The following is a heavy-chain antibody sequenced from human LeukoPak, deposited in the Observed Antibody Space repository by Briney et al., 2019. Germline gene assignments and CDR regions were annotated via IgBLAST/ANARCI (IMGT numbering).Heavy chain of an antibody. CDR3: AKDRGSSWLNWFDP. CDR1: GFTFSSYA. D-gene: IGHD6-13*01. CDR2: ISGSGGST. Sequence: GGSLRLSCAASGFTFSSYAMSWVRQAPGRGLEWVSAISGSGGSTYYADSVKGRFTVSRDNSKNTLYLQMNSLRAEDTAVYYCAKDRGSSWLNWFDPWGQGTLVTVSS. J-gene: IGHJ5*02. V-gene: IGHV3-23*01.